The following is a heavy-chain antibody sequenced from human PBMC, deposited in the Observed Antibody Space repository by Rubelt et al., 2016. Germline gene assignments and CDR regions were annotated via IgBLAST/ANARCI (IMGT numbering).Heavy chain of an antibody. J-gene: IGHJ6*04. CDR2: INAGNGNT. D-gene: IGHD5-12*01. CDR3: ESLVKYSGYDYYYYGMDV. Sequence: GWINAGNGNTKYSQKFQGRVTITRDTSASKAYMELSRLRSDDTAVYYCESLVKYSGYDYYYYGMDVWGKGTTVTVSS. V-gene: IGHV1-3*01.